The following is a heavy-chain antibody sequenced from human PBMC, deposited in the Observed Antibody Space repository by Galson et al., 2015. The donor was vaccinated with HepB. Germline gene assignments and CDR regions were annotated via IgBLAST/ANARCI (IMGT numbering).Heavy chain of an antibody. D-gene: IGHD6-13*01. Sequence: SGAEVQKPGESLRISCKGSRYSFTSYWISWVRQMQGKGLEWMGRIDPSDSYTNYSPSFQGHVTISADKSISTAYLQWSSLKASDTAMYYCARRGIYSSSPEDWFDPWGQGTLVTVSS. J-gene: IGHJ5*02. V-gene: IGHV5-10-1*01. CDR1: RYSFTSYW. CDR3: ARRGIYSSSPEDWFDP. CDR2: IDPSDSYT.